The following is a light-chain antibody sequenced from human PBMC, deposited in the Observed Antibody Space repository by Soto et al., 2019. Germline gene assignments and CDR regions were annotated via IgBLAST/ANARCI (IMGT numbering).Light chain of an antibody. CDR3: HQRSSWPLT. CDR2: DTS. V-gene: IGKV3-11*01. CDR1: KNVSYF. Sequence: EILLTQSPATLSLSPGKRATLSCRASKNVSYFLSWYQQKPGQAPRLLIYDTSNRATGFPARFSGSGTGTDFTLTISSLEPEDFAVYYCHQRSSWPLTFGGGNKVEI. J-gene: IGKJ4*01.